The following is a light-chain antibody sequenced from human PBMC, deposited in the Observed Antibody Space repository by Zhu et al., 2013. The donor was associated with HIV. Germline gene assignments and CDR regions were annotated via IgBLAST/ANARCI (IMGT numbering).Light chain of an antibody. CDR3: QYYKTFPWT. Sequence: DIQMTQSPSSLSASVGDTVSITCRASQAMGTDLGWYQQRSGKAPKRLIYSASSLQFGVPSRFSGGGSGTEFILTISGLQPEDFATYYCQYYKTFPWTFGQGTQGGVQT. V-gene: IGKV1-17*01. CDR2: SAS. J-gene: IGKJ1*01. CDR1: QAMGTD.